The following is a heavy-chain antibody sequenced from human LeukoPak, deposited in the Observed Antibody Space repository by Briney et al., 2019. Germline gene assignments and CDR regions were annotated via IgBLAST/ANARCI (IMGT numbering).Heavy chain of an antibody. Sequence: ASVKVSCKASGYTFTSYGISWVRQAPGQGLEWMGWISAYNGNTNYAQKLQGRVTMTTDTSTSTAYMEPRSLRSDDTAVYYCARDGVSGSYFNAFDIWGQGTMVTVSS. CDR3: ARDGVSGSYFNAFDI. CDR1: GYTFTSYG. D-gene: IGHD1-26*01. J-gene: IGHJ3*02. CDR2: ISAYNGNT. V-gene: IGHV1-18*01.